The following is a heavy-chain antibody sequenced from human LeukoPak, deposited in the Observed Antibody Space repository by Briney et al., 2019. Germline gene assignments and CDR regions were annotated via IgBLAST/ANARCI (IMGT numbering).Heavy chain of an antibody. V-gene: IGHV1-2*02. CDR1: GYTFTSYG. CDR2: INPNSGGT. CDR3: ARADTAMGDDAFDI. J-gene: IGHJ3*02. Sequence: ASVKVSCKASGYTFTSYGISWVRQAPGQGLEWMGWINPNSGGTNYAQKFQGRVTMTRDTSISTAYMELSRLRSDDTAVYYCARADTAMGDDAFDIWGQGTMVTVSS. D-gene: IGHD5-18*01.